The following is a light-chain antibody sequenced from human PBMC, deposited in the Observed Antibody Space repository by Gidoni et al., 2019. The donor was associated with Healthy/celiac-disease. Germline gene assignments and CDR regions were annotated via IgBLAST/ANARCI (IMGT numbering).Light chain of an antibody. CDR2: DAS. V-gene: IGKV3-11*01. J-gene: IGKJ5*01. Sequence: EIVLTQSPATLSLSPGEIATISGRASQSVSSYLAWYLQNPGQAPRLLIYDASNRDTGIPDRFSGSGSGTDLTLTISSLEPEDFAVYYCQQRSTGRNTFGQGTRLEIK. CDR1: QSVSSY. CDR3: QQRSTGRNT.